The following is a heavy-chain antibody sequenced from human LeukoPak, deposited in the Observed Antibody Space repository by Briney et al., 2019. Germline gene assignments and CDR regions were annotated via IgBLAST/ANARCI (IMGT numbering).Heavy chain of an antibody. CDR3: ARRNAGSSNRYPNDAFDI. V-gene: IGHV4-39*01. D-gene: IGHD6-13*01. CDR2: IYYSGST. J-gene: IGHJ3*02. Sequence: SVTLSLTCTVSGGSISSGRSYWGWIRQPPGKGLEWLGSIYYSGSTYYNSSLRSRVTISVDSSKNQFSLKLSSVTAADTAVYYCARRNAGSSNRYPNDAFDIWGQGTMVTVSS. CDR1: GGSISSGRSY.